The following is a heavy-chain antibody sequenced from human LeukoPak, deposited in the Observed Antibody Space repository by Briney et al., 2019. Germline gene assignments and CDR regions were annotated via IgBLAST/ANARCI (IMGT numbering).Heavy chain of an antibody. D-gene: IGHD2-2*01. CDR2: IIPMLGIA. CDR1: GGTFNSYS. Sequence: SVKVSCKASGGTFNSYSISWVRQAPGQGLEWMGRIIPMLGIANYARKFQGRVTITADRSTSTAYMDVSSLRSEDTAVYYCARVGCCSVSCYYYHMDVWGKGTTVTVSS. V-gene: IGHV1-69*04. J-gene: IGHJ6*03. CDR3: ARVGCCSVSCYYYHMDV.